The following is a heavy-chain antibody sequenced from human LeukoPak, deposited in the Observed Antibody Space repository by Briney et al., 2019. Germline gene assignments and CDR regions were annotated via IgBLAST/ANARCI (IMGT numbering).Heavy chain of an antibody. CDR1: GHSFTNFA. J-gene: IGHJ4*02. CDR3: ARVSLGYCSGGTCYFQDH. V-gene: IGHV1-3*03. CDR2: INAANGNT. Sequence: ASVKVSCKASGHSFTNFAMHWVRQAPGQRLEWMGWINAANGNTRYSQEFQGRVTITGDTSASTAYMELSSLTSEDTAVYYCARVSLGYCSGGTCYFQDHWGQGTLVTVSS. D-gene: IGHD2-15*01.